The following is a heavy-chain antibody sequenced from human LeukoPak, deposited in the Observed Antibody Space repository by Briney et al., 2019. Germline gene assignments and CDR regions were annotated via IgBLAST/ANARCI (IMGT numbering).Heavy chain of an antibody. V-gene: IGHV1-18*01. CDR3: AAVLWRSGYDY. Sequence: ASVKVSCKASGYTFTSYGFSWVRQAPGQGLEWMGWISGDNGNTYYPQNLQGRVTMTTDTSTSTAYMELRSLRSDDTAVYYCAAVLWRSGYDYWGQGTLVTVSS. D-gene: IGHD3-10*01. CDR1: GYTFTSYG. J-gene: IGHJ4*02. CDR2: ISGDNGNT.